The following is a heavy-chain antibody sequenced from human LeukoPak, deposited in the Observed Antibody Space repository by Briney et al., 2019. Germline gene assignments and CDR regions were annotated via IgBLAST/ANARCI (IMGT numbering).Heavy chain of an antibody. CDR3: ANAKYQLLNVFDY. J-gene: IGHJ4*02. CDR1: GFTFSSYA. CDR2: ISGSGGST. V-gene: IGHV3-23*01. D-gene: IGHD2-2*01. Sequence: GGSLGLSCAASGFTFSSYAMSWVRQAPGKGLEWVSAISGSGGSTYYADSVKGRFTISRDNSKNTLYLQMNSLRAEDTAVYYCANAKYQLLNVFDYWGQGTLVTVSS.